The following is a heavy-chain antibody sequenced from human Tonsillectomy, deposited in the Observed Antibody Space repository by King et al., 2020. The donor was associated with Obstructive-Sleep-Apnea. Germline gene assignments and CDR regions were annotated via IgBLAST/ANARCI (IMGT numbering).Heavy chain of an antibody. Sequence: DQLVQSGAEVKKPGESLKISCKGSGYSFTSHWIGWVRQMPGKGLEWMGIIYAGDSDTRYSPSFQGQVTLSVGKSISTAYLQWSSLKASDTAMYYCARLPIYDRSAYYYGPAPFDYYFDYWGQGTLVTVSS. CDR1: GYSFTSHW. CDR3: ARLPIYDRSAYYYGPAPFDYYFDY. D-gene: IGHD3-22*01. CDR2: IYAGDSDT. V-gene: IGHV5-51*01. J-gene: IGHJ4*02.